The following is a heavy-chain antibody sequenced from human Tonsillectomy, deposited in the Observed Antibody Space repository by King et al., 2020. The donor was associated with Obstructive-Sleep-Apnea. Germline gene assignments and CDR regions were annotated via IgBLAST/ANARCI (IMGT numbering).Heavy chain of an antibody. V-gene: IGHV3-30*02. Sequence: VQLVESGGGVVQPGGSLRLSCAASGFTFSNYDMHWVRQAPGKGLQWLAFIRFDGRNKYYADSLKGRFTISRDSSTNTLYLQMNSLRAEDTAVFHCVKERSTSYQYKYYGMDVWGQGTTVTVS. CDR2: IRFDGRNK. CDR3: VKERSTSYQYKYYGMDV. J-gene: IGHJ6*02. D-gene: IGHD2/OR15-2a*01. CDR1: GFTFSNYD.